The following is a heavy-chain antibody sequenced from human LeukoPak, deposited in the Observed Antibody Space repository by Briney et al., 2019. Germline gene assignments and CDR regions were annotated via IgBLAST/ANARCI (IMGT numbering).Heavy chain of an antibody. CDR3: AKDKGSSWYEGIDY. J-gene: IGHJ4*02. D-gene: IGHD6-13*01. V-gene: IGHV3-43D*03. Sequence: GGSLRLSCAASGFTFDDYAMHWVRQAPGKGLEWVSLISWDGGSTYYADSVKGRFTISRDNSKNSLYLQMNSLRAEDTALYYCAKDKGSSWYEGIDYWGQGTLVTVSP. CDR2: ISWDGGST. CDR1: GFTFDDYA.